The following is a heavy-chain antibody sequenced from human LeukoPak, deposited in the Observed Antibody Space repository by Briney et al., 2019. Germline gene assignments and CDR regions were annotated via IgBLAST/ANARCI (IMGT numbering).Heavy chain of an antibody. Sequence: GGSLSLSCAAYGFMFSSNGMHWVRQAPGKGLEWVAVISYDGSNKYYADSVKGRFTISRDNSKNTLYLQMNSLRAEDTAVYYCAKDGPESITMLEGYGMDVWGQGTTVTVSS. CDR2: ISYDGSNK. CDR3: AKDGPESITMLEGYGMDV. J-gene: IGHJ6*02. CDR1: GFMFSSNG. V-gene: IGHV3-30*18. D-gene: IGHD3-10*01.